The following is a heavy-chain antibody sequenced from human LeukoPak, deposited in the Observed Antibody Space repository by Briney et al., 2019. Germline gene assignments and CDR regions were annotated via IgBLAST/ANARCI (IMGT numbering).Heavy chain of an antibody. D-gene: IGHD3-10*01. Sequence: GASVKVSCKASGYTFTSYDINWVRQATGQGLEWMGWMNPNSGNIGYAQKFQGRVTMTRNTSISTAYMELSSLRSEDTAVYYCARAVWFGELLSYYYGMDVWGQGTTVTVSS. CDR1: GYTFTSYD. CDR2: MNPNSGNI. CDR3: ARAVWFGELLSYYYGMDV. V-gene: IGHV1-8*01. J-gene: IGHJ6*02.